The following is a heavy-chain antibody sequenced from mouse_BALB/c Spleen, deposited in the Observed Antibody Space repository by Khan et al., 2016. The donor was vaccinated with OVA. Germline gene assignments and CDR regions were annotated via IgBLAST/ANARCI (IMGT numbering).Heavy chain of an antibody. J-gene: IGHJ4*01. V-gene: IGHV2-6-1*01. CDR1: GFSLTNYG. D-gene: IGHD2-10*01. Sequence: QVQLKQSGPGLVAPSQSLSITCTISGFSLTNYGIHWVRQPPGKGLEWLVLIWSDGTTTYNSALKSRLSISKDNSKSQVFLKMNSLQTDDTAMYYCARQPYYHYYLMDYWGQGTSIPVSS. CDR2: IWSDGTT. CDR3: ARQPYYHYYLMDY.